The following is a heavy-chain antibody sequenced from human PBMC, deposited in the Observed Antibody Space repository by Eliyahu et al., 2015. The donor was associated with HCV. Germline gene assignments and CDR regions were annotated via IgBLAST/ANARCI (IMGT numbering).Heavy chain of an antibody. CDR3: ARGPPMTTVTTAAGSENY. CDR1: GYXFTSYD. D-gene: IGHD4-17*01. CDR2: MNPNSGNT. V-gene: IGHV1-8*01. Sequence: QVQLVQSGAEVKKPGASVKVSCKASGYXFTSYDXNWVRQATGQGLEWMGWMNPNSGNTGYAQKFQGRVTMTRNTSISTAYMELSSLRSEDTAVYYCARGPPMTTVTTAAGSENYWGQGTLVTVSS. J-gene: IGHJ4*02.